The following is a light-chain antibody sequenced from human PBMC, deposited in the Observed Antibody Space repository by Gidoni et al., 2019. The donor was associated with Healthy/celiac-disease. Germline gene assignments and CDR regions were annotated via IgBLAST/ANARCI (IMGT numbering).Light chain of an antibody. J-gene: IGKJ3*01. CDR2: DAS. CDR3: QQRSNWTFT. CDR1: QSVSSY. V-gene: IGKV3-11*01. Sequence: EIVLTQSPATLSLSPGERATLSCRASQSVSSYLAWYQQKPVQAPRLLIYDASNTATGIPARFSGSGSGTDFTLTISSLEPEDFAVYYCQQRSNWTFTFGPGTKVDIK.